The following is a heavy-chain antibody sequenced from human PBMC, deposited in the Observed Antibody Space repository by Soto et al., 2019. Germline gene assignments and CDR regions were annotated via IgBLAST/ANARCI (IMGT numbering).Heavy chain of an antibody. CDR1: GFTLSDHY. V-gene: IGHV3-72*01. CDR3: ARTPQSGNDFHV. D-gene: IGHD3-3*01. CDR2: TRNKANSYST. J-gene: IGHJ6*01. Sequence: EVQVVESGGGLVQPGGSLRLSCVASGFTLSDHYMDWVRQAPGKGLEWVGRTRNKANSYSTEYAASVKGRFTISRDDSKNSLYLQMNSLKTEDTAVYYCARTPQSGNDFHVW.